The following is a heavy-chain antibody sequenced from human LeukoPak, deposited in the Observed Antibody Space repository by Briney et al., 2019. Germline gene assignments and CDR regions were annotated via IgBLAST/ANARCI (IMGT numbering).Heavy chain of an antibody. Sequence: PAQTLSLTCAVSGRSISSGGYSWSWIRPPPGKGRECIGYFYDDVSTYYIPSPKCRVTISVDRSKNQFTLKLSSVAAADTAVYYCARGAKWEPFDYWGEGTLVTVSS. CDR2: FYDDVST. CDR3: ARGAKWEPFDY. CDR1: GRSISSGGYS. J-gene: IGHJ4*02. V-gene: IGHV4-30-2*01. D-gene: IGHD1-26*01.